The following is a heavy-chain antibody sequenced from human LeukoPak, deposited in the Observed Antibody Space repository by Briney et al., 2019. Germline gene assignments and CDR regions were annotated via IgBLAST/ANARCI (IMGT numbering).Heavy chain of an antibody. D-gene: IGHD6-13*01. Sequence: PSETLSLTCAVYGGSFSGYYWSWIRQPPGKGLEWIGEINHSGSTNYNPSLKSRVTISVDTSKNQFSLKLSSATAADTAVYYCARGPGIAAGDDYWGQGTLVTVSS. CDR3: ARGPGIAAGDDY. J-gene: IGHJ4*02. CDR1: GGSFSGYY. CDR2: INHSGST. V-gene: IGHV4-34*01.